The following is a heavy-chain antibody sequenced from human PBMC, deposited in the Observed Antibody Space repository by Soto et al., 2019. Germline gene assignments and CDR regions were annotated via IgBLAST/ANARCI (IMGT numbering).Heavy chain of an antibody. CDR3: ARDLVVVVPAAIGYYYYGMDV. CDR2: IYYSGST. CDR1: GGSISSGGYY. J-gene: IGHJ6*02. V-gene: IGHV4-31*03. Sequence: SETLSLTCTVSGGSISSGGYYWSWIRQHPGKGLEWIGYIYYSGSTYYNPSLKSRVTISVDTSKNQFSLKLSSVTAADTAVYYCARDLVVVVPAAIGYYYYGMDVWGQGTTVTVSS. D-gene: IGHD2-2*01.